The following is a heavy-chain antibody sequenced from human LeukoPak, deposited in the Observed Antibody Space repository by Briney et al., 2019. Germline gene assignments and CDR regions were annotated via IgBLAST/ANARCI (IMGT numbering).Heavy chain of an antibody. CDR1: GGPFSGYY. Sequence: PSETLSLTCAVYGGPFSGYYWSWIRQPAGKGLEWIGRIYTSGSTNYNPSLKSRVTMSVDTSKNQFSLKLSSVTAADTAVYYCARSGVRLSTNYFDYWGQGTLVTVSS. D-gene: IGHD3-10*01. CDR2: IYTSGST. CDR3: ARSGVRLSTNYFDY. J-gene: IGHJ4*02. V-gene: IGHV4-59*10.